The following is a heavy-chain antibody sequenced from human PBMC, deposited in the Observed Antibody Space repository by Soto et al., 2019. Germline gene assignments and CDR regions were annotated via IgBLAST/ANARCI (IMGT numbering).Heavy chain of an antibody. CDR2: IYTSGST. J-gene: IGHJ5*02. CDR1: VGSISSYY. D-gene: IGHD6-19*01. V-gene: IGHV4-4*07. Sequence: DILLLTCPASVGSISSYYWCWIPHPAGQGLEWIGRIYTSGSTNYNPPIKSRVNMSVDTSKNQLSLKLSSVTAEDKALYYCAREPALAGNVGFDPWGQGTLVTSPQ. CDR3: AREPALAGNVGFDP.